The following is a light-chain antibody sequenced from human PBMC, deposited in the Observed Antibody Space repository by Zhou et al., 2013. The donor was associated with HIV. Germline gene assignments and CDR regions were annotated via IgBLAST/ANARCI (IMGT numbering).Light chain of an antibody. V-gene: IGKV1-39*01. J-gene: IGKJ2*01. CDR1: QSISSY. Sequence: DIQMTQSPSSLSAFVGDRVTITCRASQSISSYLNWYQHKPGKAPKLLIYASSTLQGGVPSRFSGSGSGTDFTLTISSLQPEDFATFYCQQSYTSPPTFGQGTKLEIK. CDR2: ASS. CDR3: QQSYTSPPT.